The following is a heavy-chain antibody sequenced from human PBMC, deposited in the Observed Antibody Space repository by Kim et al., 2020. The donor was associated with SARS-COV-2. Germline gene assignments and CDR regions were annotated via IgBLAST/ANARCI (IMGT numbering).Heavy chain of an antibody. CDR2: IYYSGST. V-gene: IGHV4-31*03. D-gene: IGHD3-16*02. J-gene: IGHJ4*02. Sequence: SETLSLTCTVSGGSISSGGYYWSWIRQHPGKGLEWIGYIYYSGSTYYNPSLKSRVTISVDTSKNQFSLKLSSVTAADTAVYYCARGAYYDYVWGSYRQYFDYWGQGTLVTVSS. CDR3: ARGAYYDYVWGSYRQYFDY. CDR1: GGSISSGGYY.